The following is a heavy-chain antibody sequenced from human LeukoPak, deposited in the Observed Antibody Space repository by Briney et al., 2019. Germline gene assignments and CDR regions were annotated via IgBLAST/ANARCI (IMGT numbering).Heavy chain of an antibody. J-gene: IGHJ4*02. CDR3: ASLTVTTGVVSY. V-gene: IGHV4-30-2*01. Sequence: SQTLSLTCAVSGGSITSGGYSWSWIRQPPGKGLEWIGYIYHSGSTYYNPSLKSRVTISVDRSKNQFSLKLSSVTAADTGVYYCASLTVTTGVVSYWGQGTLVTVSS. CDR2: IYHSGST. D-gene: IGHD4-17*01. CDR1: GGSITSGGYS.